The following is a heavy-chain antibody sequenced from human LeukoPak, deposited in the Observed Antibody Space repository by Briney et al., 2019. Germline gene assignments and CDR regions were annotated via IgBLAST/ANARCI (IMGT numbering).Heavy chain of an antibody. J-gene: IGHJ4*02. CDR2: IIPIFGTA. V-gene: IGHV1-69*01. D-gene: IGHD3-22*01. CDR3: ARLDYYDSSGYPH. CDR1: GFTFSSYA. Sequence: GGSLRLSCAASGFTFSSYAISWVRQAPGQGLEWMGGIIPIFGTANYAQKFQGRVTITADESTSTAYMELSSLRSEDTAVYYCARLDYYDSSGYPHWGQGTLVTVSS.